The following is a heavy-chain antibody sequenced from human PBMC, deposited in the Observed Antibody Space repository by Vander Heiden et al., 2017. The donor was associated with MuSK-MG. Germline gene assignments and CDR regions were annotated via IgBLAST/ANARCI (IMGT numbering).Heavy chain of an antibody. CDR2: IYYSGST. J-gene: IGHJ4*02. Sequence: QVQLQESGPGLVKPSQPLSLTCTVPGGSISRGGYYWSWIRQHPGKGLEWIGYIYYSGSTYYNPSLKSRVTISVDTSKNQFSLKLSSVTAADTAVYYCARFRVDYCTNGVCYTGGFDYWGQGTLVTVSS. V-gene: IGHV4-31*03. CDR1: GGSISRGGYY. D-gene: IGHD2-8*01. CDR3: ARFRVDYCTNGVCYTGGFDY.